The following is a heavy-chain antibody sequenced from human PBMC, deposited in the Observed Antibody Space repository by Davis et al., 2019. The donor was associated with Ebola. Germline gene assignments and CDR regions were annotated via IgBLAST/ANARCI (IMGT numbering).Heavy chain of an antibody. CDR1: GGSVSSGSYY. D-gene: IGHD3-10*01. V-gene: IGHV4-61*01. J-gene: IGHJ5*02. CDR2: IYYSGST. CDR3: ARDRITMVRGVIMKGFDP. Sequence: SETLSLTCTVSGGSVSSGSYYWSWIRQPPGKGLEWIGYIYYSGSTNYNPSLKSRVTISVDTSKNQFSLKLSSVTAADTAVYYCARDRITMVRGVIMKGFDPWGQGTLVTVSS.